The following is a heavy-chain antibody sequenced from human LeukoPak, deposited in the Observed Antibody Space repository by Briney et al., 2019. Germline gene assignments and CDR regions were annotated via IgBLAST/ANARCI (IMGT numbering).Heavy chain of an antibody. CDR3: ARFTTAGVYYFDY. CDR1: GGSITSSSYY. V-gene: IGHV4-39*07. CDR2: VYYSGNT. Sequence: SETLSLTCTVSGGSITSSSYYWGWIRQPPGKGLEWIGSVYYSGNTYYNSSLRSRVTISVDTSKNQFSLKLTSVTAADTAVYYCARFTTAGVYYFDYWGQGTLVTVFS. J-gene: IGHJ4*02. D-gene: IGHD2-8*02.